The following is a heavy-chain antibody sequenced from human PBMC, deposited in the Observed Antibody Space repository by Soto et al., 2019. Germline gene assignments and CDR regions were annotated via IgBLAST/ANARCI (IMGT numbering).Heavy chain of an antibody. J-gene: IGHJ3*02. D-gene: IGHD3-10*01. CDR3: ARNQEGWVFHMVRGVTYAFDI. V-gene: IGHV4-39*07. CDR1: GGSISSSSYY. Sequence: PSETLSLTCTVSGGSISSSSYYWGWIRQPPGKGLEWIGSIYYSGSTNYNPSLKSRVTISVDTSKNQFSLKLSSVTAADTAVYYCARNQEGWVFHMVRGVTYAFDIWGQGTMVTVSS. CDR2: IYYSGST.